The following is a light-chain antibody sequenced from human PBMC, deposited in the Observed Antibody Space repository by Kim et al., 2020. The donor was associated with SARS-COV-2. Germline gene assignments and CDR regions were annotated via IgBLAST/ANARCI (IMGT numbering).Light chain of an antibody. Sequence: GQAVTISCPGTTTEVATFKYVSWYQHHPGKAPKLMIYDVNKRPSGVPDRFSGSKSGNTASLTISGLQSEDESNYYCCSYAGTYIMRFGGGTKVTVL. CDR2: DVN. CDR3: CSYAGTYIMR. CDR1: TTEVATFKY. V-gene: IGLV2-11*01. J-gene: IGLJ2*01.